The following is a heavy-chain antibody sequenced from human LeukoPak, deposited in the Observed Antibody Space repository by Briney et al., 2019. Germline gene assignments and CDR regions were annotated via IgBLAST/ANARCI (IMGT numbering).Heavy chain of an antibody. CDR1: GGTFSSYA. V-gene: IGHV1-69*05. CDR2: IIPIFGTA. Sequence: SVKVSCKASGGTFSSYAISWVRQAPGQGLEWMGGIIPIFGTANYAQKFQGRVTITTDESTSTAYMELSSLRSEDTAVYYCARRGSSGWSFDYWGQGTLVTVSS. J-gene: IGHJ4*02. D-gene: IGHD6-19*01. CDR3: ARRGSSGWSFDY.